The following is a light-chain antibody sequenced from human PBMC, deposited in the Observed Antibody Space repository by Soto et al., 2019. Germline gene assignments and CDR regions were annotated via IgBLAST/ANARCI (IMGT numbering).Light chain of an antibody. CDR2: DAS. Sequence: IQLTQSTGARSASVGDRVTVTCRVSQGISNSLNWYQQKPGKAPKVLIYDASSLESGVQSRFSGSGSGTEFTLTISSLQPDDFATYYCQQYNSYWTFAQGTKVAIK. V-gene: IGKV1-13*02. CDR3: QQYNSYWT. CDR1: QGISNS. J-gene: IGKJ1*01.